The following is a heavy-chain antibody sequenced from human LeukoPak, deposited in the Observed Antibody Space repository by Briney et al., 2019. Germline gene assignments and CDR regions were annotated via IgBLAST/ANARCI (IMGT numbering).Heavy chain of an antibody. J-gene: IGHJ4*02. V-gene: IGHV3-48*02. CDR1: GFTFSSYS. CDR3: ARDYDFWSGYSRFDY. D-gene: IGHD3-3*01. CDR2: ISSSSSTI. Sequence: PGGSLRLSCAASGFTFSSYSMNWVRQAPGKGLEWGSYISSSSSTIYYADSVKGRFTISRDNAKNSLYLQMNSLRDEDTAVYYCARDYDFWSGYSRFDYWGQGTLVTVSS.